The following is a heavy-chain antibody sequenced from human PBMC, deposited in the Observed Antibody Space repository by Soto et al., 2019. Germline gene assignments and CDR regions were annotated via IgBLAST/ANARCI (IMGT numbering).Heavy chain of an antibody. CDR3: AGGLPYDTRGYYQARPDY. V-gene: IGHV4-39*01. Sequence: PSETLSLTCTVSVGSISSSSYYWGWIRQPPGKGLEWLGSIYYGGSTYYNPSLKSRVTISVDTSKNQFSLKLSSVTAADTAVYFCAGGLPYDTRGYYQARPDYWGQGTLVTVSS. CDR1: VGSISSSSYY. CDR2: IYYGGST. D-gene: IGHD3-22*01. J-gene: IGHJ4*02.